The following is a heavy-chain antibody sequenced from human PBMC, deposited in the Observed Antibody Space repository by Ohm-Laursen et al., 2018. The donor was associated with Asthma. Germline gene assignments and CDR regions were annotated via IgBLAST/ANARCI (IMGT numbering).Heavy chain of an antibody. Sequence: SLRLSCSASGFTFSSYAMSWVRQAPGKGLEWVSAISGSGGSTYYADSVKGRFTISRDNSKNTLYLQMNSLRAEDTAVYYCAKVILSVLIFFGMDVWGQGTTVTVSS. V-gene: IGHV3-23*01. CDR2: ISGSGGST. D-gene: IGHD2-8*01. J-gene: IGHJ6*02. CDR3: AKVILSVLIFFGMDV. CDR1: GFTFSSYA.